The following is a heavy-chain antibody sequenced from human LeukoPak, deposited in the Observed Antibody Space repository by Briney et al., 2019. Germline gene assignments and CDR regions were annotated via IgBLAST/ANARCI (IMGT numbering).Heavy chain of an antibody. J-gene: IGHJ4*02. CDR3: AREGYSYGLDY. Sequence: ASVTVSCRASGYTFIGYYMHWVRQAPGQGLEGMGWINPNSGGTNYAQKFQGRVTMTRDTSISTAYMELSRLKSDDTAVYYCAREGYSYGLDYWGQGTLVTVSS. CDR2: INPNSGGT. D-gene: IGHD5-18*01. CDR1: GYTFIGYY. V-gene: IGHV1-2*02.